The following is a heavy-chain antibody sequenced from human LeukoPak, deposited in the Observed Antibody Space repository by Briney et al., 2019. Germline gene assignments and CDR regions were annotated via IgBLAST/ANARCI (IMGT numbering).Heavy chain of an antibody. J-gene: IGHJ5*02. Sequence: PGGSLRLSCVASGFTLSSYSMNWVRQAPGKGLEWVSVISSTSSYIRYAESVEGRFTISRDNAKNSLFLEMKSLRAEDTAVYYCAREAWFDPWGQGTLSPSPQ. CDR3: AREAWFDP. V-gene: IGHV3-21*06. CDR1: GFTLSSYS. CDR2: ISSTSSYI.